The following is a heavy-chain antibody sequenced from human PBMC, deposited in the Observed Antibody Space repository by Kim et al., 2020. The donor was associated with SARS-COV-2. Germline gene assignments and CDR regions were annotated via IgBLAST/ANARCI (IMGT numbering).Heavy chain of an antibody. CDR2: IYYNGLNK. J-gene: IGHJ4*02. CDR3: ARDSSHPVGADY. Sequence: GGSLRLSCAASGFSFSSYGMQWVRQAPGKGLEWVAVIYYNGLNKYYIDSVKGRFTISRDNSKNKMYLEMNNLRVEDTAVYYCARDSSHPVGADYWGQGTL. CDR1: GFSFSSYG. D-gene: IGHD6-13*01. V-gene: IGHV3-33*01.